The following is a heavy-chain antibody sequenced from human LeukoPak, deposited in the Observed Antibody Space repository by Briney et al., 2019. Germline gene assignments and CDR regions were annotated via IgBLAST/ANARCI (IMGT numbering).Heavy chain of an antibody. CDR2: IYYSGST. CDR1: GGSISSYY. D-gene: IGHD3-22*01. Sequence: PSETLSLTCTVSGGSISSYYWSWVRQPPGRGREGGGDIYYSGSTNYNPSLKSRVTISVDTSKNQFFLKLSSVTAADTAVYYCARGSHSSGYPADFDYWGQGTLVTVSS. CDR3: ARGSHSSGYPADFDY. V-gene: IGHV4-59*01. J-gene: IGHJ4*02.